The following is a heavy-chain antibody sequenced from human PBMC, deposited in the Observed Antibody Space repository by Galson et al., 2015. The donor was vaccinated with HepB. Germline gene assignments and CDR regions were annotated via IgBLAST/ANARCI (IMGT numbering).Heavy chain of an antibody. CDR1: GFTFSDHY. J-gene: IGHJ4*02. CDR3: CRSGSYMGGDY. D-gene: IGHD1-26*01. V-gene: IGHV3-72*01. Sequence: SLRLSCAASGFTFSDHYMDWVRQAPGKGLEWVGRTRNKANRFTTEYAASVKGRFTISRDDSKNSVDLQMNSLETEDTAVYYGCRSGSYMGGDYWGQGTLVTVSS. CDR2: TRNKANRFTT.